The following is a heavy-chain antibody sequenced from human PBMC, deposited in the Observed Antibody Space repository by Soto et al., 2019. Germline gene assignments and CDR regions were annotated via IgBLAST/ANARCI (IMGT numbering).Heavy chain of an antibody. V-gene: IGHV3-23*01. Sequence: EVQLLESGGGLVQPGGSLRLSCAASGFTFSSYAMSWVRQAPGKGLEWVSAISGSGGSTYYADSVMGRFTISRDNSKNTLYLQMNSLRAEDTAVYYCAKIIDSSGWYGGTDYWGQGTLVTVSS. J-gene: IGHJ4*02. CDR1: GFTFSSYA. CDR2: ISGSGGST. CDR3: AKIIDSSGWYGGTDY. D-gene: IGHD6-19*01.